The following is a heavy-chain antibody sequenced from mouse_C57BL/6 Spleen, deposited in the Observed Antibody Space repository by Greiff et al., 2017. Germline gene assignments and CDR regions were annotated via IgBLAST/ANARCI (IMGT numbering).Heavy chain of an antibody. Sequence: EVQRVESGPGLVKPSQSLSLTCSVTGYSITSGYYWNWIRQFPGNKLEWIGYISYDGSNNYNPSLKNRISITRDTSKNQFFLKLNSVTTENTATYYCAREMGRGWCAYWGQGTLVTVSA. CDR2: ISYDGSN. CDR1: GYSITSGYY. V-gene: IGHV3-6*01. D-gene: IGHD4-1*01. CDR3: AREMGRGWCAY. J-gene: IGHJ3*01.